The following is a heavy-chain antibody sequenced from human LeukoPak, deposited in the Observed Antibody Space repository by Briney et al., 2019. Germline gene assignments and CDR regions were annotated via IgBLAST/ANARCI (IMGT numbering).Heavy chain of an antibody. CDR3: ARLGLYDYVWGSYPDYFDY. Sequence: SETLSLTCTVSGGSISSYYWSRIRQPPGKGLEWIGYIYYSGSTNYNPSLKSRVTISVDTSKNQFSLKLSSVTAADTAVYYCARLGLYDYVWGSYPDYFDYWGQGTLVTVSS. V-gene: IGHV4-59*01. D-gene: IGHD3-16*02. CDR2: IYYSGST. CDR1: GGSISSYY. J-gene: IGHJ4*02.